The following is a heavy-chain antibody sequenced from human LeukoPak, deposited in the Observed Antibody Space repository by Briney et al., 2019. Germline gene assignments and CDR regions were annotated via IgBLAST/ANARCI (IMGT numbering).Heavy chain of an antibody. V-gene: IGHV4-59*01. Sequence: PSETLSLTCNVSGGSISGYHWSWIRQPPGKGLEWLGYIYYSGSSDYNPSLKSRVTISADTSKNQFSLKLSSVTAADTAVYYCARVPRSYYYYYYMDVWGKGTTVTVSS. CDR3: ARVPRSYYYYYYMDV. J-gene: IGHJ6*03. CDR2: IYYSGSS. CDR1: GGSISGYH.